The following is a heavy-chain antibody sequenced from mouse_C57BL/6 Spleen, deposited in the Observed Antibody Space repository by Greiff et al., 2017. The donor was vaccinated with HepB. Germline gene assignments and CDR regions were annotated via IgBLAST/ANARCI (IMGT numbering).Heavy chain of an antibody. D-gene: IGHD1-1*01. CDR1: GYTFTSYT. J-gene: IGHJ2*01. CDR2: INPSSGYT. V-gene: IGHV1-4*01. CDR3: ARGAYGSSYWFDY. Sequence: VQLQQSGAELARPGASVKMSCKASGYTFTSYTMHWVKQRPGQGLEWIGYINPSSGYTKYNQKFKDKATLTADKSSSTAYMQLSSLTSEDSAVYYCARGAYGSSYWFDYWGQGTTLTVSS.